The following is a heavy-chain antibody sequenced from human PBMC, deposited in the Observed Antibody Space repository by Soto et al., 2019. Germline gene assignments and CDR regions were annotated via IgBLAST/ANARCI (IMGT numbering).Heavy chain of an antibody. CDR3: ARDCALGGSIVVVPAAICAFDI. CDR1: GYTFTSYG. CDR2: ISAYNGNT. Sequence: ASVKVSCKASGYTFTSYGISWVRQAPGQGLGWMGWISAYNGNTNYAQKLQGRVTMTTDTSTSTAYMELRSLRSDDTAVYYCARDCALGGSIVVVPAAICAFDIWGQGTMVTLSS. V-gene: IGHV1-18*01. D-gene: IGHD2-2*01. J-gene: IGHJ3*02.